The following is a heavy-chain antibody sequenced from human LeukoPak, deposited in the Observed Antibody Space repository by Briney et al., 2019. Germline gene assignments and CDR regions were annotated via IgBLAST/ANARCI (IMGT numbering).Heavy chain of an antibody. CDR1: GYTFTSYG. CDR3: GRDRTTIYYYYYMDV. J-gene: IGHJ6*03. V-gene: IGHV1-18*01. Sequence: ASVKVSCKASGYTFTSYGISWVRQAPGQGLEWMGWISAYNGNTNYAQKLQGRVTMTTDTSTSTAYMELRSLRSDDTAVYYCGRDRTTIYYYYYMDVWGKGTTVTVSS. CDR2: ISAYNGNT. D-gene: IGHD1-26*01.